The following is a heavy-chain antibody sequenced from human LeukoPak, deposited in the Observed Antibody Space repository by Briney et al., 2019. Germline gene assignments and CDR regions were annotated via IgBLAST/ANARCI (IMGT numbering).Heavy chain of an antibody. J-gene: IGHJ4*02. Sequence: ASVKVSCKASGYTFTGYYIHWVRQAPGQGLEWMGWINSDNGRTNYAQKFQDRVTMTRDTSINTAYMELSRLRSDDTAIYYCAGGAYNSNWYYFDYWGQGTLVTVSS. V-gene: IGHV1-2*02. CDR3: AGGAYNSNWYYFDY. CDR1: GYTFTGYY. CDR2: INSDNGRT. D-gene: IGHD6-13*01.